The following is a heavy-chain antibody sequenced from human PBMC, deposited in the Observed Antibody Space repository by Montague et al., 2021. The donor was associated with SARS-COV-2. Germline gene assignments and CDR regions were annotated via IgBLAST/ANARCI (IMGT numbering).Heavy chain of an antibody. CDR1: GGSLSGYY. CDR3: ASGIYPSGSYYNRYYYGLNI. CDR2: INHSANT. D-gene: IGHD3-10*01. Sequence: SETLSLTCAVHGGSLSGYYWSWIRQPPEKGLEWIGEINHSANTKYNPSLKSPVTISIDTSKNQFSLTMTSVTAADTATYYCASGIYPSGSYYNRYYYGLNIWGPGTTVIVSS. J-gene: IGHJ6*02. V-gene: IGHV4-34*01.